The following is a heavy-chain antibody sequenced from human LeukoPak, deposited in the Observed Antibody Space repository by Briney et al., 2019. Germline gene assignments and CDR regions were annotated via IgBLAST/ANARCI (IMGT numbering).Heavy chain of an antibody. CDR1: GFTFSSYR. CDR2: ISSSSSYI. V-gene: IGHV3-21*04. J-gene: IGHJ4*02. CDR3: ARGIDY. Sequence: GGSLRLSCAASGFTFSSYRMNWVRQAPGKGLEWVSSISSSSSYIYYADSVKGRFTISRDTSKNMVFLQMNSLRVEDTAVYYCARGIDYWGRGTLITVSS.